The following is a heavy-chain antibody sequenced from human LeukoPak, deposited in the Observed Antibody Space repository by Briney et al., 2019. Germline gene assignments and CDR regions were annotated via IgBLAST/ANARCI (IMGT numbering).Heavy chain of an antibody. D-gene: IGHD3-22*01. CDR2: IYHSGST. CDR3: AGSMIVVVTHAFDI. J-gene: IGHJ3*02. V-gene: IGHV4-38-2*01. CDR1: GYSISSGYY. Sequence: SETLSLTCAVSGYSISSGYYWGWIRQPPGKGLEWIGSIYHSGSTYYNPSLKSRVTISVDTPKNQFSLKLSSVTAADTAVYYCAGSMIVVVTHAFDIWGQGTMVTVSS.